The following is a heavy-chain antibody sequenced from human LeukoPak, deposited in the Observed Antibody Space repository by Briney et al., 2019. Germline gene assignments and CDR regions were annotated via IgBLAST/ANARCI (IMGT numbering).Heavy chain of an antibody. D-gene: IGHD6-19*01. CDR2: IYPGDSDT. CDR1: GYSFTSYW. V-gene: IGHV5-51*01. CDR3: ERLAPRLTYSSGWYSDY. J-gene: IGHJ4*02. Sequence: GESRKISCKGSGYSFTSYWIGWVRQMPGKGLEWMGIIYPGDSDTRYSPSFQGQVTISADKSISTAYLQWSSLNASDTAMYYCERLAPRLTYSSGWYSDYWGQGTLVTVSS.